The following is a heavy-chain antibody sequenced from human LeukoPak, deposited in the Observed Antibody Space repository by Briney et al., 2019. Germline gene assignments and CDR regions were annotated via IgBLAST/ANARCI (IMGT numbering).Heavy chain of an antibody. CDR3: AKDSPVTTEASDFDY. CDR1: GFTFSSYA. Sequence: GGSLRLSCAASGFTFSSYAMHWVRQAPGKGLEWVAVISYDGSNKYYADSVKGRFTISRDNSKNTLYLQMNSLRAEDTAVYYCAKDSPVTTEASDFDYWGQGTLVTVSS. V-gene: IGHV3-30-3*01. J-gene: IGHJ4*02. D-gene: IGHD4-11*01. CDR2: ISYDGSNK.